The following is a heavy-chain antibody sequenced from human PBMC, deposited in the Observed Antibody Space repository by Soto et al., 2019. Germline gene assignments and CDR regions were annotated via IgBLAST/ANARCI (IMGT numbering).Heavy chain of an antibody. D-gene: IGHD3-3*01. V-gene: IGHV3-48*02. CDR1: GFTFSSYS. CDR2: ISSSSSTI. Sequence: GGSLRLSCAASGFTFSSYSMNWVRQAPGKGLEWVSYISSSSSTIYYADSVKGRFTISRDNAKNSLYLQMNSLRDEDTAVYYCARDLWSGYYPRGYYSYYGMDVWGQGTTVTVSS. CDR3: ARDLWSGYYPRGYYSYYGMDV. J-gene: IGHJ6*02.